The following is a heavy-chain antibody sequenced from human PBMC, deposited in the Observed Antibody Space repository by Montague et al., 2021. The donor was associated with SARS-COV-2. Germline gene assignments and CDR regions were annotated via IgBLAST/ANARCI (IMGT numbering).Heavy chain of an antibody. J-gene: IGHJ4*02. Sequence: SLRLSFSASGFTFSSYGMHWVRQAPGKGLEWVAVIWYDGSNKYYADSVKGRFTISRDNSKNTLYLQMNSLRAEDTAVYYCARDEISSGFHFDYWGQGTLVTVSS. V-gene: IGHV3-33*01. CDR3: ARDEISSGFHFDY. D-gene: IGHD6-19*01. CDR1: GFTFSSYG. CDR2: IWYDGSNK.